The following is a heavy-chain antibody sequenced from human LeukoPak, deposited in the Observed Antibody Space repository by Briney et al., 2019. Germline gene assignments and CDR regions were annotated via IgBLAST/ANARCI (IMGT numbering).Heavy chain of an antibody. CDR2: IIPILGIA. CDR1: GGTFSSYA. Sequence: SVKVSCKASGGTFSSYAISWVRQAPGQGLEWMGRIIPILGIANYAQKFQGRVTITADKSTSTAYMELSSLRSEDTAVYYCARGGYNPSYYYGMDVWGQGTTVTVSS. D-gene: IGHD5-24*01. CDR3: ARGGYNPSYYYGMDV. J-gene: IGHJ6*02. V-gene: IGHV1-69*04.